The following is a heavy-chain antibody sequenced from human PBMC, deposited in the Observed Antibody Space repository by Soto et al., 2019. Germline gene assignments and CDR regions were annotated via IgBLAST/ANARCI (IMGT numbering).Heavy chain of an antibody. D-gene: IGHD3-16*01. J-gene: IGHJ6*02. CDR2: ISTYNGNT. Sequence: ASVKVSCKASGYTFNSYGISWVRQAPGQGLEWMGWISTYNGNTNYAQKLQDGITMTIDTSTTTAYMELRSLRSDDTAVYYCARRLGPNYSGVDVGGQGTTVTVSS. CDR1: GYTFNSYG. V-gene: IGHV1-18*01. CDR3: ARRLGPNYSGVDV.